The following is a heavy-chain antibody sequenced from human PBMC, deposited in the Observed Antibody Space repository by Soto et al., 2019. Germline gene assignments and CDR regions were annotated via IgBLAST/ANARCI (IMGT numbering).Heavy chain of an antibody. V-gene: IGHV1-3*01. CDR2: INAGNGNT. J-gene: IGHJ5*02. Sequence: QVQLVQSGAEVKKPGASVKVSCKASGYTFTSYAMHWVRQAPGQRLEWMGWINAGNGNTKYSQKFQGRVTITRDTAASTAYMALSSLRSEVRAVYYCGRDILFAPWGQGTLVTVSS. CDR1: GYTFTSYA. CDR3: GRDILFAP.